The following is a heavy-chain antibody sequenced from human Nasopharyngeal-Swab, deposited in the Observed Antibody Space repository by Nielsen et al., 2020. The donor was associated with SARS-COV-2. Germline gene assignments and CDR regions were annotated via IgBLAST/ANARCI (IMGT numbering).Heavy chain of an antibody. J-gene: IGHJ4*02. CDR2: IKSKTDGGTT. Sequence: VRQAPGKGLEWVGRIKSKTDGGTTGYAAPVKGRFTISRDDSKNTLYLQMNSLKTEDTAVYYCTTGRYSSGWRGKTYYFDYWGQGTLVTVSS. D-gene: IGHD6-19*01. V-gene: IGHV3-15*01. CDR3: TTGRYSSGWRGKTYYFDY.